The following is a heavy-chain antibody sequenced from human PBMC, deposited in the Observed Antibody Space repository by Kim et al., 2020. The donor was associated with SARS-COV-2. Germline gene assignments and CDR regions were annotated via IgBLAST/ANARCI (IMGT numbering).Heavy chain of an antibody. J-gene: IGHJ6*02. D-gene: IGHD3-10*01. CDR2: IKSKTDGGTT. CDR3: TTYYPWFGESTNNYYYYGMDV. CDR1: GFTFSNAW. Sequence: GGSLRLSCVASGFTFSNAWMSWVRQAPGKGLEWVGRIKSKTDGGTTDYAAPVKGRFTISRDDSKNTLYLQMNSLKTEDTAVYYCTTYYPWFGESTNNYYYYGMDVWGQATTVTVPS. V-gene: IGHV3-15*01.